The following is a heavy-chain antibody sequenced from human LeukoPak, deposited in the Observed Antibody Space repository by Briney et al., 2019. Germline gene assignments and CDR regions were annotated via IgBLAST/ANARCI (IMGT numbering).Heavy chain of an antibody. D-gene: IGHD6-6*01. CDR2: INSDTGAT. Sequence: ASVKVSCKATGYRFTDYYLNWLRQAPGQGPEWMGQINSDTGATQYAQKFQGRVTLTRETSMNTVYMELSGLRFDDTAMYYCARLKGEYDYWGQGSQVTVSS. J-gene: IGHJ4*02. V-gene: IGHV1-2*06. CDR1: GYRFTDYY. CDR3: ARLKGEYDY.